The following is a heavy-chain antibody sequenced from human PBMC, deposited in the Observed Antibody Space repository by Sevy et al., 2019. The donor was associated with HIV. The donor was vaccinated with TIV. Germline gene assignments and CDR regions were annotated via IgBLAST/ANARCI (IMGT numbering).Heavy chain of an antibody. CDR2: IYYSGST. D-gene: IGHD3-22*01. J-gene: IGHJ4*02. CDR1: GGSISSSSYY. V-gene: IGHV4-39*01. CDR3: ASHEKTATTYYYDSSGYTHSFDY. Sequence: SETLSLTCTVSGGSISSSSYYWGWIRQPPGKGLEWIGSIYYSGSTYYNPSLKSRVTISVDTSKNQFSLKLSSVTAADTAVYYCASHEKTATTYYYDSSGYTHSFDYWGQGTLVTVSS.